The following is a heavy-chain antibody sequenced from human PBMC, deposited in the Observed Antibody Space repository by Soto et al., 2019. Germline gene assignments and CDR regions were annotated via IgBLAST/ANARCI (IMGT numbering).Heavy chain of an antibody. CDR1: GFTFSSYW. Sequence: GGSLRLSCAASGFTFSSYWMSWVRQAPGKGLEWVANIKQDGSEKYYVDSVKGRFTISRDNAKNSLYLQMNSLRAEDTAVYYCARDRVAAAGTGAFDIWGQGTMVTVSS. CDR3: ARDRVAAAGTGAFDI. V-gene: IGHV3-7*03. J-gene: IGHJ3*02. CDR2: IKQDGSEK. D-gene: IGHD6-13*01.